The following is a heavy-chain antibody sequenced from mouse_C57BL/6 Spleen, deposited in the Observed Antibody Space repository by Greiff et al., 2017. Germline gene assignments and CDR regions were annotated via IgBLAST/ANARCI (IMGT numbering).Heavy chain of an antibody. Sequence: VQLQQSGAELVKPGASVKMSCKASGYTFTSYWITWVKQRPGQGLEWIGDIYPGSGSTNYNEKFKSKATLTVDTSSSTAYMQLSSLTSEDSAVYYCARSTTVVAPMDYWGQGTSVTVSS. CDR2: IYPGSGST. CDR3: ARSTTVVAPMDY. CDR1: GYTFTSYW. V-gene: IGHV1-55*01. D-gene: IGHD1-1*01. J-gene: IGHJ4*01.